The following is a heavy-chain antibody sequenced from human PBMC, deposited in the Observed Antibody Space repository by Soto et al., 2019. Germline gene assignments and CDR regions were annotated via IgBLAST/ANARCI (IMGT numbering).Heavy chain of an antibody. D-gene: IGHD1-7*01. CDR1: GFTFTNYW. J-gene: IGHJ4*02. Sequence: EVQLVQSGAEVKQPGESLKISCKGSGFTFTNYWIGWVRQLPGKGLEWMGISYLGGSDTRYRPSLQGQVTISADKSLTTSYLHWSSLRASDTAMYYWSIALSGTYYFDYWGQGTLVTVSS. CDR2: SYLGGSDT. CDR3: SIALSGTYYFDY. V-gene: IGHV5-51*01.